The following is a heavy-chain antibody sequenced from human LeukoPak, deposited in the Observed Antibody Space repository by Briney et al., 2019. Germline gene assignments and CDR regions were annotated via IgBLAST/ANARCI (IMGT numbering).Heavy chain of an antibody. CDR2: IIPIFGTA. CDR3: ARVDPAMGRDYYFDW. Sequence: GASVKVSCKASGGTFSSYAISWVRQAPGQGLEWMGGIIPIFGTANYAQKFQGRVTITTDESTSTAYMELSSLRSEDTAVYYCARVDPAMGRDYYFDWWGQGTLVTVSS. J-gene: IGHJ4*02. V-gene: IGHV1-69*05. D-gene: IGHD3-10*01. CDR1: GGTFSSYA.